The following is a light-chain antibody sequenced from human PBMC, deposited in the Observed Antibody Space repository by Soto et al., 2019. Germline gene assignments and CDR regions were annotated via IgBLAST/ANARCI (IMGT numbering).Light chain of an antibody. CDR2: DAS. V-gene: IGKV3-11*01. CDR1: QSVSSY. Sequence: EIVLTQSPATLSLSPGERATLSCRASQSVSSYLAWYQQKPGQAPRLLIYDASNRATGIPARFSGSGSGTGFTLTNSGLEPEDFAVYYCQQRSNWPLTFGGGTKVEIK. CDR3: QQRSNWPLT. J-gene: IGKJ4*01.